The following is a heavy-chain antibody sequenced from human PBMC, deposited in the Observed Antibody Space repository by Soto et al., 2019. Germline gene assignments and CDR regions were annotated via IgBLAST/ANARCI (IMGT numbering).Heavy chain of an antibody. J-gene: IGHJ6*02. CDR1: GYTFTSYG. CDR3: ARGGQKGYCNSTSCYAGRPYYYGMDV. CDR2: ISAYNGNT. D-gene: IGHD2-2*01. Sequence: QVQLVQSGAEVKKPGASVKVSCKASGYTFTSYGISWVRQAPGQGLEWMGWISAYNGNTNYAQKLQGRVTMTTDTSTSTAYMELRSLRSDDPAVYYCARGGQKGYCNSTSCYAGRPYYYGMDVWGQGTTVTVSS. V-gene: IGHV1-18*01.